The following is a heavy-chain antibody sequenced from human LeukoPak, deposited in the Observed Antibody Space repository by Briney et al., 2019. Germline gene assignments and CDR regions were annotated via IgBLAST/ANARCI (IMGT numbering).Heavy chain of an antibody. J-gene: IGHJ6*03. D-gene: IGHD3-16*02. V-gene: IGHV4-59*08. CDR1: GGSIGTYY. Sequence: SETLSLTCTVSGGSIGTYYWSWVRQSPGKGLEWIGYIYVTGTRYNPYLQSRVTISVDTSRNQFFLKMSSVTAADTAVYYCARHIGGGIEDMDVWGKGTKVTVSS. CDR3: ARHIGGGIEDMDV. CDR2: IYVTGT.